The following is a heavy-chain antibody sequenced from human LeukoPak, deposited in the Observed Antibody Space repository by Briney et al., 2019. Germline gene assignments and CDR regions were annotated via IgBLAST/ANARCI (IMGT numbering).Heavy chain of an antibody. D-gene: IGHD3-3*01. CDR1: GGTFSSYA. CDR3: ARGALDDFWSGYYM. V-gene: IGHV1-69*05. CDR2: IIPIFGTA. J-gene: IGHJ4*02. Sequence: SVKVSCKASGGTFSSYAISWVRQAPGQGLEWMGGIIPIFGTANYAQKFQGRVTITTDESTSTAYMELSSLRSEDTAVYYCARGALDDFWSGYYMWGQGTLVTVSS.